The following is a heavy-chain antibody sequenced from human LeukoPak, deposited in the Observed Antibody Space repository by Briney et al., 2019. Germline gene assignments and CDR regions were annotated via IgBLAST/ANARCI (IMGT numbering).Heavy chain of an antibody. D-gene: IGHD3-3*01. CDR2: IKQDGSEK. Sequence: GGSLRLSCAASRITFTYWMIWVRQAPGKGLEWVANIKQDGSEKYYVDSVKGRFTISRDNAKKSLFLQMNSLRAQDTAVYYCASSFSDGFWSGHFWGQGTLVTVSS. CDR1: RITFTYW. V-gene: IGHV3-7*01. CDR3: ASSFSDGFWSGHF. J-gene: IGHJ4*02.